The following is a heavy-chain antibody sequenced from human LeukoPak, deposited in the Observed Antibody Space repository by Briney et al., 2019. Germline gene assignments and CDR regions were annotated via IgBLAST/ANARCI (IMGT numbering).Heavy chain of an antibody. D-gene: IGHD6-19*01. J-gene: IGHJ4*02. V-gene: IGHV3-21*01. CDR2: ISSSSSYI. CDR1: GFTFSSHW. Sequence: GGSLRLSCVVSGFTFSSHWMNWVRQVPGKGLGWVSSISSSSSYIYYADSMKGRFTISRDNAKNSLYLQMNSLRAEDTAVYYCARDRIGIAEAGTGLDYWGQGTLVTVSS. CDR3: ARDRIGIAEAGTGLDY.